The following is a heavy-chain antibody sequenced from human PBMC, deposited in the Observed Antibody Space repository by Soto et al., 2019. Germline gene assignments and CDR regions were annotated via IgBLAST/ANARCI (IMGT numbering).Heavy chain of an antibody. CDR2: ISYDGSNK. CDR1: GFTFSSYG. CDR3: AKDLAVAGTLYYYYYGMDV. Sequence: GGSLRLSCAASGFTFSSYGMHWVRQAPGKGLEWVAVISYDGSNKYYADSVKGRFTISRDNSKNTLYLQMNSLRAEDTAVYYCAKDLAVAGTLYYYYYGMDVCGQGTTVTVSS. V-gene: IGHV3-30*18. J-gene: IGHJ6*02. D-gene: IGHD6-19*01.